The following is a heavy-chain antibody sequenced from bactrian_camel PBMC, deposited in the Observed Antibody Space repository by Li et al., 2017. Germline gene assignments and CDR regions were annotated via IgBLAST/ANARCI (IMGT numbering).Heavy chain of an antibody. D-gene: IGHD4*01. Sequence: VQLVESGGGSVQAGGSLRLSCTASGLTYNSCSFGWHRQAGKERELVAGIENDGSTYYSDSVKGRFTISQDNAKNMVYLQMNSLKPEDTAMYYCAAAVGLQCLSDYRYFAYWGQGTQVTVS. V-gene: IGHV3S55*01. CDR1: GLTYNSCS. J-gene: IGHJ6*01. CDR3: AAAVGLQCLSDYRYFAY. CDR2: IENDGST.